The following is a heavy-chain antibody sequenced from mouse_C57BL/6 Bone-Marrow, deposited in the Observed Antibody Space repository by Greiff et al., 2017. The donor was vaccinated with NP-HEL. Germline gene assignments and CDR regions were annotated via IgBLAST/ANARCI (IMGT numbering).Heavy chain of an antibody. CDR1: GYTFTDYY. D-gene: IGHD2-3*01. V-gene: IGHV1-26*01. J-gene: IGHJ2*01. CDR3: ARWDGYY. CDR2: INPNNGGT. Sequence: EVQLQQSGPELVKPGASVKISCKASGYTFTDYYMNWVKQSHGKSLEWIGDINPNNGGTSYNQKFKGKATLTVDKSSSTAYMELRSLTSEDSAVYYCARWDGYYWGQGTTLTVSS.